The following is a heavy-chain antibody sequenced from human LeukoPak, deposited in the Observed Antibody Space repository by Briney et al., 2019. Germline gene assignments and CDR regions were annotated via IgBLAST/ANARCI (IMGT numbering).Heavy chain of an antibody. Sequence: GGSLRLSCAASGFAFSSYDMHWVRQVSGKGLEWVSAIGHAGDTYYADSVTGRFTISREDAKNYFFLQMNSLRAGDTAVYFCAALGDSIYWGQGTLVTVSS. D-gene: IGHD1-26*01. J-gene: IGHJ4*02. CDR1: GFAFSSYD. V-gene: IGHV3-13*01. CDR3: AALGDSIY. CDR2: IGHAGDT.